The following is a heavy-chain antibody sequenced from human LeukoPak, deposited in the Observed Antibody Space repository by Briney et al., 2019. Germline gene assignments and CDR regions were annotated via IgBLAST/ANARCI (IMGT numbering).Heavy chain of an antibody. V-gene: IGHV3-23*01. CDR2: ISGSGGST. J-gene: IGHJ4*02. CDR3: AKDRDYYGSGTGGFDY. Sequence: PGGSLRLSCAASGFTFSSYAMSWVRQAPGKGLEWVSAISGSGGSTYYADSVKGRFTISRDNSKNTLYLQMNSLRAEDTAVYYCAKDRDYYGSGTGGFDYWGQGTLVTVSS. D-gene: IGHD3-10*01. CDR1: GFTFSSYA.